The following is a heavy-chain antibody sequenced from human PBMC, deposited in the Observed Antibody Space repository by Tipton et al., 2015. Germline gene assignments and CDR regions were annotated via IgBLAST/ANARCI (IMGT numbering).Heavy chain of an antibody. CDR2: IYSSGNT. J-gene: IGHJ4*02. CDR1: GGSFSSYY. V-gene: IGHV4-4*08. CDR3: ARTQLQGDYDY. Sequence: TLSLTCTVSGGSFSSYYWSWIRQPPGKGLEWISFIYSSGNTKYNPSLKSRVTMSVDTSKNQFSLRLTSVTAADTAMYYCARTQLQGDYDYWGQGTLVTVSS. D-gene: IGHD4-23*01.